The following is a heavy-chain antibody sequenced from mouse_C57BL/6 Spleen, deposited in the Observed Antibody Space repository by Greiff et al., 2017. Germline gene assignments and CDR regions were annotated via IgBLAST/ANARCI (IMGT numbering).Heavy chain of an antibody. CDR3: ASCDYDESAMDY. V-gene: IGHV1-80*01. J-gene: IGHJ4*01. Sequence: QVQLKESGAELVKPGASVKISCKASGYAFSSYWMNWVKQRPGKGLEWIGQIYPGDGDTNYNGKFKGKATLTADKSSSTAYMQLSSLTSEDSAVYFCASCDYDESAMDYWGQGTSVTVSS. CDR2: IYPGDGDT. D-gene: IGHD2-4*01. CDR1: GYAFSSYW.